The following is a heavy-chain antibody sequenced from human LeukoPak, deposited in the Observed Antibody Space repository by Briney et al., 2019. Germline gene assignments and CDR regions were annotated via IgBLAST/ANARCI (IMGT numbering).Heavy chain of an antibody. CDR1: GGSISSSSYH. Sequence: PSETLSLTCTVSGGSISSSSYHWGWIRQPPGKGLEWIGSIYYSGSTYYNPSLKSRVTISVDTSKNQFSLKLSSVTAADTAVYYCARRGTAAIFYWGQGTLVTVSS. CDR2: IYYSGST. D-gene: IGHD2-2*01. V-gene: IGHV4-39*01. J-gene: IGHJ4*02. CDR3: ARRGTAAIFY.